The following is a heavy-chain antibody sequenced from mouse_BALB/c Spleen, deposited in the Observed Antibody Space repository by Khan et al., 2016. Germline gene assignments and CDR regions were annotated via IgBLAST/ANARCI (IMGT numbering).Heavy chain of an antibody. J-gene: IGHJ4*01. CDR2: ISYSGTT. V-gene: IGHV3-2*02. D-gene: IGHD2-2*01. CDR1: GYSITSDYA. Sequence: EVELVESGPGLVKPSQSLSLTCTVTGYSITSDYAWNWIRQFPGNKLEWMGYISYSGTTTYNPSLKRRISITRDTSKNHFFLQLNSVTTEDTATYYCARWLDAMDYWGQGTSVTVSS. CDR3: ARWLDAMDY.